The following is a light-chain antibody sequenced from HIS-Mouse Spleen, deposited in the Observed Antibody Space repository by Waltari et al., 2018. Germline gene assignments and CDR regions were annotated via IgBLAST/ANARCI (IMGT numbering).Light chain of an antibody. Sequence: AIQLTHSLSFLSASVGDRVNITCRASQGSSRALACYQQKPGKAPKLLIYDASSLESGVPSRFSGSGSGTDFTLTISSLQPEDFATYYCQQFNSYLFTFGPGTKVDIK. V-gene: IGKV1-13*02. CDR2: DAS. CDR3: QQFNSYLFT. CDR1: QGSSRA. J-gene: IGKJ3*01.